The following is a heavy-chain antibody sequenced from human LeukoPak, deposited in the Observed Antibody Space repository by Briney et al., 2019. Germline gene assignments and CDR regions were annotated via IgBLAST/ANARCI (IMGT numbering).Heavy chain of an antibody. V-gene: IGHV1-24*01. CDR1: GYTLTELS. Sequence: APVKVSCKVSGYTLTELSMHWVRQAPGKGLEWMGGFDPEDGETIYAQKFQGRVTMTEDTSTDTAYMELSSLRSEDTAVYYCATDPIYCSSTSCYRLFGYWGQGTLVTVSS. CDR3: ATDPIYCSSTSCYRLFGY. J-gene: IGHJ4*02. CDR2: FDPEDGET. D-gene: IGHD2-2*01.